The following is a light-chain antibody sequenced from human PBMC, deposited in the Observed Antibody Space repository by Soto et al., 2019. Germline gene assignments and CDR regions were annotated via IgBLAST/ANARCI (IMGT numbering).Light chain of an antibody. V-gene: IGKV1-33*01. Sequence: DIQMTQSPSSLSASVGDRVTITCQASQDISNYLIWYQQKPGKPPKHLTYDASNLETGVPSRFSGSGSGTDFTFTISSLQPEDIATYYCQQYDNLPLTFGGATKVDIK. CDR2: DAS. CDR1: QDISNY. J-gene: IGKJ4*01. CDR3: QQYDNLPLT.